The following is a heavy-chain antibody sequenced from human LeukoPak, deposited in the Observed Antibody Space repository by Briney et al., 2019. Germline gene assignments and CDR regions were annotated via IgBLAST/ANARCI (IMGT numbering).Heavy chain of an antibody. Sequence: GGSLRLSCAASGFTFSSYAMTWVRQAPGKGLEWVSIISGSGGSTSYADSVKGRFTISRDNSKNTLYLQMNSLRAEDTALYYCAKPYSGTILTGWFDPWGQGTLVTVSS. V-gene: IGHV3-23*01. D-gene: IGHD3-9*01. CDR1: GFTFSSYA. J-gene: IGHJ5*02. CDR3: AKPYSGTILTGWFDP. CDR2: ISGSGGST.